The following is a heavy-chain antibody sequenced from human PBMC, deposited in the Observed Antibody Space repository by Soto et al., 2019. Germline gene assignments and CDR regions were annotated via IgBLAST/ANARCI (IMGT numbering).Heavy chain of an antibody. CDR3: AAERLGVCYTDNCFRHYRDS. J-gene: IGHJ4*02. CDR2: FDPEDQET. D-gene: IGHD1-1*01. V-gene: IGHV1-24*01. CDR1: GDTLSELS. Sequence: QVQLIQSGAEVKKPGASVKVSCKVSGDTLSELSIHWVRQASGKGLEWMGSFDPEDQETVYAQKFQGRVTLTEDTSTDTAYMEVTSLRSEDTSTYYCAAERLGVCYTDNCFRHYRDSGGQGTPVIISS.